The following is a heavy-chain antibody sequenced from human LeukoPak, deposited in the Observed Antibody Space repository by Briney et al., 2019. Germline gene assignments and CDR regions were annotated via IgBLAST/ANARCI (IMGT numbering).Heavy chain of an antibody. CDR3: ARDGDYYDSSGRTPFDY. D-gene: IGHD3-22*01. CDR2: IYYSGKT. V-gene: IGHV4-39*07. J-gene: IGHJ4*02. Sequence: SETLSLTCTVSGGSISSSSYYWGWIRQPPGKGLEWIGNIYYSGKTDYNPSLKSRVTMSVDTSKNQFSLKLSSVTAADTAVYYCARDGDYYDSSGRTPFDYWGQGTLVTVSS. CDR1: GGSISSSSYY.